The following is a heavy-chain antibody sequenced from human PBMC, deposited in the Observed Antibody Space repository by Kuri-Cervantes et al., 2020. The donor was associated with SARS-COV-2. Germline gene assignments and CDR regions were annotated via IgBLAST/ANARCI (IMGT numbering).Heavy chain of an antibody. D-gene: IGHD6-13*01. CDR1: GFIFSDYY. J-gene: IGHJ6*03. CDR2: FSSGERT. V-gene: IGHV3-66*02. CDR3: AKGTQQLDLYYMDV. Sequence: GESLKISCTASGFIFSDYYMTWVRQAPGKGLELVSAFSSGERTYYAGSVKGRFTISRDNSKNTLYLQMNSLRAEDTAVYYCAKGTQQLDLYYMDVWGKGTTVTVSS.